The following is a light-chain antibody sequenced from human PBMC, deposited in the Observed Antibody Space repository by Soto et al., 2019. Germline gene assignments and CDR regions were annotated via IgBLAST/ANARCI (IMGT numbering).Light chain of an antibody. J-gene: IGLJ2*01. CDR3: CSYAGSYAWV. CDR1: SSDVGGNNY. CDR2: DIS. Sequence: QSALTQPRSMSGSPAQSVTISCTGTSSDVGGNNYVSCYQQHPGNAPKLMIYDISQRPSGVPDCFSGSKSGNTASLTISGLQGEDEDDYYCCSYAGSYAWVFGGGTKVTVL. V-gene: IGLV2-11*01.